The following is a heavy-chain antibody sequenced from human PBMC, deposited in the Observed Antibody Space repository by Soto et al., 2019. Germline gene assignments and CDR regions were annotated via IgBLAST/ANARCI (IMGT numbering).Heavy chain of an antibody. Sequence: SETLSLTCTVSDGSISSYYWSWIRQPPGKGLEWIGYMYFSGSTNYNPSLKSRVTMSVDTSKNQFSLKLTSVTAADTAVYFCARGPYGSGSYLDYWGRGTLVTVSS. CDR1: DGSISSYY. V-gene: IGHV4-59*01. CDR3: ARGPYGSGSYLDY. CDR2: MYFSGST. J-gene: IGHJ4*02. D-gene: IGHD3-10*01.